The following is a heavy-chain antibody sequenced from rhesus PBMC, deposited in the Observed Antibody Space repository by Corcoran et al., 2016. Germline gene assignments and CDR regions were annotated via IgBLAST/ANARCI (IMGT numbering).Heavy chain of an antibody. Sequence: QLQLQESGPGLVKPSETLSLTCAVSGGSISSNYWSWIRQPPGKGLEWIGRISGSGGSTDYNPSLTSRVTIATGSSKNQFSLELSSVTAADTAVYYCARESGLVVVAIGAFDYWGQGVLVTVSS. D-gene: IGHD2-21*01. CDR1: GGSISSNY. CDR2: ISGSGGST. J-gene: IGHJ4*01. V-gene: IGHV4-173*01. CDR3: ARESGLVVVAIGAFDY.